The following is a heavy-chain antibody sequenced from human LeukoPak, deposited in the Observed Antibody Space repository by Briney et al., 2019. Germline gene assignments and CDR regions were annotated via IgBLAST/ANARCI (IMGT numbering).Heavy chain of an antibody. CDR3: ARTYGSGSDFSNWFHP. CDR2: IYYSGTT. Sequence: SETLSLTCTVSGYSISSYYWSWIRQPPGKGLEWIGYIYYSGTTNYNPSLKSRVTISVDTSKNQFSLKLSSVTAADTAVYYCARTYGSGSDFSNWFHPWGQGTLVTVSS. J-gene: IGHJ5*02. D-gene: IGHD3-10*01. CDR1: GYSISSYY. V-gene: IGHV4-59*01.